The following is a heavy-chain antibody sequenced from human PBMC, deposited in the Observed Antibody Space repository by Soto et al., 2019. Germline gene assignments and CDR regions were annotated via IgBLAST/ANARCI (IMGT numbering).Heavy chain of an antibody. D-gene: IGHD1-1*01. J-gene: IGHJ4*02. CDR1: GYTFTSYG. V-gene: IGHV1-18*01. CDR3: ARGRYGDY. CDR2: ISDHNGNT. Sequence: QVHLVQSGAEVKKPGASVKVSCKASGYTFTSYGITWVRQAPGQGLEWMGWISDHNGNTDYAQKLQGRVIVTSDTSTSTAYMELRSLRSDHPAVYYSARGRYGDYWGQGALGTVSS.